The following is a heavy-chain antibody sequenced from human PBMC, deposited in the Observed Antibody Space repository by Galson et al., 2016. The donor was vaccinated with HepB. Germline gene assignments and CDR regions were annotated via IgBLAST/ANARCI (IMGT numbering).Heavy chain of an antibody. CDR2: ISWDGTSA. J-gene: IGHJ3*01. D-gene: IGHD3-10*01. CDR3: AKGKLLWFGELPQDDSFDF. V-gene: IGHV3-43D*04. CDR1: GFTFDDYA. Sequence: SLRLSCAASGFTFDDYAMHWVRQAPGKGLEWVSLISWDGTSAYYADSVKGRFTISRDNTKNSLYPQMNSLRAEDTALYYCAKGKLLWFGELPQDDSFDFWGQGTMVTVSS.